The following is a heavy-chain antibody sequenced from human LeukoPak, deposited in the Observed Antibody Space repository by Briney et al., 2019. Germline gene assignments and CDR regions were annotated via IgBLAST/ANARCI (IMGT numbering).Heavy chain of an antibody. D-gene: IGHD3-3*01. Sequence: PSETLSLTCAVYGGSFSGYYWSWIRQPPGKGLEWIGEINHSGSTNYNPSLKSRVTISVDTSKNQFSLKLSSVTAADTAVYYSARAGRFLEWLSHYYDSTGDAFDIWGQGTMVTVSS. CDR1: GGSFSGYY. CDR2: INHSGST. V-gene: IGHV4-34*01. CDR3: ARAGRFLEWLSHYYDSTGDAFDI. J-gene: IGHJ3*02.